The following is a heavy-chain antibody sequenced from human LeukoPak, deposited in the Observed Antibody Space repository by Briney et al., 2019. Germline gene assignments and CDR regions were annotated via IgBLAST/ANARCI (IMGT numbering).Heavy chain of an antibody. V-gene: IGHV3-23*01. D-gene: IGHD1-1*01. CDR3: AKRVSGTTFY. J-gene: IGHJ4*02. CDR2: ISGSGATT. Sequence: PGGSLRLSCAASGFTFSSYVISWVRQAPGKGLEWVSAISGSGATTYYTDSVKGRFTISRDNSKNTLYLHMNSLRAEDTAVYYCAKRVSGTTFYWGQGTLVTVSS. CDR1: GFTFSSYV.